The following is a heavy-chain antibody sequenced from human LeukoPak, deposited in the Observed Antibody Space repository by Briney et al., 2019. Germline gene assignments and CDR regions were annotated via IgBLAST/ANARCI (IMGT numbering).Heavy chain of an antibody. CDR2: ISGTGGST. V-gene: IGHV3-23*01. CDR3: AKGKSPTYYYYGMDV. CDR1: GFTFSSYA. J-gene: IGHJ6*02. Sequence: PGGSLRLSCAASGFTFSSYAMSWVRQAPGKGLEWVSLISGTGGSTYYADSVKGRFTISRDNPKNTLYLQMNSLRAEDTAVYYCAKGKSPTYYYYGMDVWGQGTTVTASS.